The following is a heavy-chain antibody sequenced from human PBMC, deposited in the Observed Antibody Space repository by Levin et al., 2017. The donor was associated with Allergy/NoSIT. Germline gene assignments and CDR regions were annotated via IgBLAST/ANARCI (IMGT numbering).Heavy chain of an antibody. V-gene: IGHV4-59*01. Sequence: SETLSLTCTVSGGSISSYYWSWIRQPPGKGLEWIGYIYYSGSTNYNPSLKSRVTISVDTSKNQFSLKLSSVTAADTAVYYCARGGTYDFWSGYYPYYYGMDVWGQGTTVTVSS. CDR1: GGSISSYY. J-gene: IGHJ6*02. D-gene: IGHD3-3*01. CDR2: IYYSGST. CDR3: ARGGTYDFWSGYYPYYYGMDV.